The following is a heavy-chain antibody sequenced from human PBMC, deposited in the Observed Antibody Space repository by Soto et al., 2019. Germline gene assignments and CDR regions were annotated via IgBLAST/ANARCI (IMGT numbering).Heavy chain of an antibody. V-gene: IGHV4-59*08. J-gene: IGHJ4*02. CDR2: IYYSGST. CDR3: ARHLPREDGNQEGFDY. D-gene: IGHD1-26*01. Sequence: SETLSLTCTVSGGSISSYYWSWSRQPPGKGLEGIGSIYYSGSTNYNPSLKSRVTISVDTSKNQFSLKLTSVTAADTALYYCARHLPREDGNQEGFDYWGQGTLVTVSS. CDR1: GGSISSYY.